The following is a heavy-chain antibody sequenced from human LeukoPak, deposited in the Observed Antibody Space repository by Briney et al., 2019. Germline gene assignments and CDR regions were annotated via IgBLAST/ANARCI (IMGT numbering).Heavy chain of an antibody. Sequence: SETLSLTCAVSGGSISSGGYSWGWIRQPPGKGLEWIGYIYHSGSTYYSPSLKSRVTISVDRSKNQFSLKLSSVTAADTAVYYCASSYDSSGYYYDYWGQGTLVTVSS. CDR3: ASSYDSSGYYYDY. CDR1: GGSISSGGYS. V-gene: IGHV4-30-2*01. J-gene: IGHJ4*02. CDR2: IYHSGST. D-gene: IGHD3-22*01.